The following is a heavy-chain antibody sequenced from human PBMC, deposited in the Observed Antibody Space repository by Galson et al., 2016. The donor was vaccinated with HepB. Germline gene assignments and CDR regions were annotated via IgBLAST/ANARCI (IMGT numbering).Heavy chain of an antibody. Sequence: SLRLSCAVSGFAFSIYSMNWIRQAPGKGLEWVSTINSRRTAIYYADSVTGRFTISRDNAKNTLFLQKNSLRAEDTGLYYCVKYQTDAFDFWGQGTMVTVSS. V-gene: IGHV3-21*01. J-gene: IGHJ3*01. CDR2: INSRRTAI. CDR3: VKYQTDAFDF. CDR1: GFAFSIYS. D-gene: IGHD2/OR15-2a*01.